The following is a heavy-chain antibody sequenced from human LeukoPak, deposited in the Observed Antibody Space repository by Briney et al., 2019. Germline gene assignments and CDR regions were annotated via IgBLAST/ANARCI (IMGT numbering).Heavy chain of an antibody. CDR3: ARGRGGYYYGSGSYPAAFPY. Sequence: SETLSLTCAVYGGSFSGYYWSWIRQPPGKGLEWIGEINHSGGTNYNPSLKSRVTISVDTSKNQFSLKLSSVTAADTAVYYCARGRGGYYYGSGSYPAAFPYWGQGTLVTVSS. CDR1: GGSFSGYY. J-gene: IGHJ4*02. CDR2: INHSGGT. D-gene: IGHD3-10*01. V-gene: IGHV4-34*01.